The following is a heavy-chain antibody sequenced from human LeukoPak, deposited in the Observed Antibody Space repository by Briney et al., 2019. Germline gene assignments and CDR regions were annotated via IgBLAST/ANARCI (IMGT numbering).Heavy chain of an antibody. V-gene: IGHV3-30-3*01. CDR3: ASPPEGLVLSDSFDI. CDR1: GFTFSTFA. D-gene: IGHD3-16*02. CDR2: ISYDGNNE. J-gene: IGHJ3*02. Sequence: GGSLRLSCAASGFTFSTFAMHWVRQAPGKGLEWVAVISYDGNNEYNADSVKGRFTTSRDNSKNTLYLQMNSLRVEDTAVYYCASPPEGLVLSDSFDIWGQGTMVTVSS.